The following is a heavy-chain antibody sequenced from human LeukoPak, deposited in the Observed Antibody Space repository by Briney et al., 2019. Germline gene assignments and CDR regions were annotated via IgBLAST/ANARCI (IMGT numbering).Heavy chain of an antibody. D-gene: IGHD4/OR15-4a*01. CDR1: GFTFSRYW. J-gene: IGHJ4*02. CDR2: IRGDAGDK. Sequence: PGGSLRLSCAASGFTFSRYWMAWVRQAPGKGLEWVANIRGDAGDKGYADSVRDRFTISRGNGKNSLYLQMNSLTAEDTAVYYCARDVHGALDFWGRGTLVVVSS. CDR3: ARDVHGALDF. V-gene: IGHV3-7*01.